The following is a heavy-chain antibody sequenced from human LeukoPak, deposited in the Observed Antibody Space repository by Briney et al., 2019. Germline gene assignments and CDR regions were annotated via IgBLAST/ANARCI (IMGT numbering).Heavy chain of an antibody. CDR3: ARGVVTLNWFDP. CDR1: GGTFSSYA. CDR2: IIPIFGTA. Sequence: SVKVSCKASGGTFSSYAISWVRQAPGQGLEWMGGIIPIFGTANYAQKFQGRVTITADESTSTAYMELSSLGSEDTAVYYCARGVVTLNWFDPWGQGTLVTVSS. D-gene: IGHD3-3*01. V-gene: IGHV1-69*13. J-gene: IGHJ5*02.